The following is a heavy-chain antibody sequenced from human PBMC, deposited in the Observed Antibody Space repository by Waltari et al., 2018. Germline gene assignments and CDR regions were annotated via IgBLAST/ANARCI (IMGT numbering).Heavy chain of an antibody. Sequence: EVQLVESGGGLVKPGGSLRLSCAASGFTFSTYSMNWVRQAPGKGLEWVSSISSGSSYIYYADSVKGRFTISRDNAKNSLYLQMNSLRAEDTAVYYCATSQEAIIKIDYWGQGTLVTVSS. D-gene: IGHD2-2*01. CDR2: ISSGSSYI. CDR3: ATSQEAIIKIDY. CDR1: GFTFSTYS. V-gene: IGHV3-21*01. J-gene: IGHJ4*02.